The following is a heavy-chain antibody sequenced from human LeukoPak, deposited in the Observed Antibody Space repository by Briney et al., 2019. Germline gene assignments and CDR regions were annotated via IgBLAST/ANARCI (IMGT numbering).Heavy chain of an antibody. CDR3: ARDWAPMVRDSRLDP. D-gene: IGHD3-10*01. J-gene: IGHJ5*02. CDR1: GFAFGNYA. Sequence: GGSLRLSCAAAGFAFGNYAMHWVRQAPGKGLEWVSGISWTSGSIGYADSVKGRFTISRDNAKNSLYLQMNSLRAEDTAVYYCARDWAPMVRDSRLDPWGQGTLVTVSS. V-gene: IGHV3-9*01. CDR2: ISWTSGSI.